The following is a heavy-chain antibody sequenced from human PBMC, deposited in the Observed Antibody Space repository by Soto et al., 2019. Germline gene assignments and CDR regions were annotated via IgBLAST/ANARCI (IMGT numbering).Heavy chain of an antibody. J-gene: IGHJ4*02. CDR2: IYYSGST. V-gene: IGHV4-59*01. Sequence: SETLSLPCTVSGGSISSYYWRWIRQPPGKGLEWIGYIYYSGSTNYNHSLMSRVTISVDTSKNQFSLKLSSVTAADALAYHCERPVVAHANDYWGQEALVKVSS. D-gene: IGHD2-15*01. CDR1: GGSISSYY. CDR3: ERPVVAHANDY.